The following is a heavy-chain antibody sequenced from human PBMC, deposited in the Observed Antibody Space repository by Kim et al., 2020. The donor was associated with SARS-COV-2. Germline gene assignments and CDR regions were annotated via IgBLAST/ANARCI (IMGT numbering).Heavy chain of an antibody. V-gene: IGHV4-34*01. CDR1: GGSFSGYY. CDR2: INHSGST. Sequence: SETLSLTCAVYGGSFSGYYWSWIRQPPGKGLEWIGEINHSGSTNYNPSLKSRVTISVDTSKNQFSLKLSSVTAADTAVYYCARGPPTVYCSGGSCYSGWFDPWGQGTLVTVSS. CDR3: ARGPPTVYCSGGSCYSGWFDP. J-gene: IGHJ5*02. D-gene: IGHD2-15*01.